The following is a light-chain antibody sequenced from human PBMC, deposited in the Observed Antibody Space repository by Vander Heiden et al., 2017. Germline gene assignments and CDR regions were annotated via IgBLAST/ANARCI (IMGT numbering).Light chain of an antibody. J-gene: IGLJ2*01. V-gene: IGLV3-1*01. CDR3: LTWDTSTAV. Sequence: HEFTQLLPVSVSPGQPTTITCPGDKSGDKYVSWFLKQPSQSPVLLIYQGKNRPSGIPERFSASNSGNTATLTISGSQAIDEADYYCLTWDTSTAVFGGGTKLTVL. CDR1: KSGDKY. CDR2: QGK.